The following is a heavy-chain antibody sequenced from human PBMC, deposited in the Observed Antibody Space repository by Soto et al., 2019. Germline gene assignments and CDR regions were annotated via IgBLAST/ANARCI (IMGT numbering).Heavy chain of an antibody. CDR3: AKGTMVRGVYPLDY. CDR1: GFTFSNYA. D-gene: IGHD3-10*01. J-gene: IGHJ4*02. CDR2: ISASGSSI. Sequence: EVQLLESGGGLVQPEGSLRLSCAVSGFTFSNYAMTWVRQAPGKGLEWVSGISASGSSIYEADSVKGRFTISRDNSKNTLYLKMNSLRAEDTAIYYCAKGTMVRGVYPLDYWGQGTLVTVSS. V-gene: IGHV3-23*01.